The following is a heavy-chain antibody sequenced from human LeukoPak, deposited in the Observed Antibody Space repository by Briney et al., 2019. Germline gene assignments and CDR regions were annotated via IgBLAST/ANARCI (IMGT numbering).Heavy chain of an antibody. J-gene: IGHJ4*02. CDR3: ARTNYAYASGNYYALDY. D-gene: IGHD3-10*01. V-gene: IGHV3-21*01. CDR1: GFTFSSYN. Sequence: PGGSLRLSCAASGFTFSSYNINWVRQAPGKGLEWVSSISGSGTDIYYVDSVKGRFTISRDNAKNSLYLQMNSLRAEDTAVYYCARTNYAYASGNYYALDYWGQGTLVTVSS. CDR2: ISGSGTDI.